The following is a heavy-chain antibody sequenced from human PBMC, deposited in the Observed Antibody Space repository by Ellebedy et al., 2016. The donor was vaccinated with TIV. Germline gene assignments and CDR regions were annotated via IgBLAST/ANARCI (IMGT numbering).Heavy chain of an antibody. J-gene: IGHJ4*02. D-gene: IGHD5-18*01. CDR2: LSSRSSTR. V-gene: IGHV3-48*04. CDR3: ARGDTAMARCDY. Sequence: GESLKTSCAASGFTLSTYDMHCVRQAPGLRLEWLPYLSSRSSTRYHADSVKGRFAISRDNAQNSLFLQMNRLRAEDTALYYCARGDTAMARCDYWGQGTLVTVSS. CDR1: GFTLSTYD.